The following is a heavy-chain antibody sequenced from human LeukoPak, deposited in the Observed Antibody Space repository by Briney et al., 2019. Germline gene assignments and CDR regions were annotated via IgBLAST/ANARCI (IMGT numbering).Heavy chain of an antibody. CDR1: GYTFTGYY. Sequence: PSVKVSCKASGYTFTGYYMHWVRQAPGQGLEWMGRINPNSGGTNYAQKFPGRVTMTRDTSISTAYMELSRLRSDDTAVYYCASDSSADAFDIWGQGTMVTVSS. CDR3: ASDSSADAFDI. D-gene: IGHD6-19*01. V-gene: IGHV1-2*06. CDR2: INPNSGGT. J-gene: IGHJ3*02.